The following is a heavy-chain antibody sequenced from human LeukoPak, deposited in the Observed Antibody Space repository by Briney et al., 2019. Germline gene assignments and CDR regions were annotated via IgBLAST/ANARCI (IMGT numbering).Heavy chain of an antibody. CDR1: GGSINSRSYY. V-gene: IGHV4-39*02. CDR3: ARRMGEYCSSTSCSYYFDY. CDR2: GYYSGST. Sequence: SETLSLTCTVSGGSINSRSYYWGWIRQPPGKGLEWIGTGYYSGSTSYNPSLKSRVTISVDTSNNHFSLKLNSVTAADTAVYCCARRMGEYCSSTSCSYYFDYWGQGTLVTVSS. D-gene: IGHD2-2*01. J-gene: IGHJ4*02.